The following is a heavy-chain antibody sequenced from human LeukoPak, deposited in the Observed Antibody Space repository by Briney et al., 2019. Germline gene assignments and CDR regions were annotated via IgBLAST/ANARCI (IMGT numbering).Heavy chain of an antibody. D-gene: IGHD2-21*01. CDR1: GFTFSSYG. CDR3: AKSLIVVVIVPFDY. Sequence: PGRSLRLSCAASGFTFSSYGMHWVRQAPGKGLEWVAVISYDGSNKYYADSVKGRFTISRDNSKNTLYLQMNSLRAEDTAVYYCAKSLIVVVIVPFDYWGQGTLVTVSS. J-gene: IGHJ4*02. CDR2: ISYDGSNK. V-gene: IGHV3-30*18.